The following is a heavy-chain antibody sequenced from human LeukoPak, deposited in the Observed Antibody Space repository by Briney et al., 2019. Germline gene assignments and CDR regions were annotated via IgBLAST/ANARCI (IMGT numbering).Heavy chain of an antibody. CDR2: VYTSGSP. CDR3: ARGGYGASSGFDY. V-gene: IGHV4-4*07. J-gene: IGHJ4*02. D-gene: IGHD4-23*01. CDR1: GGSISSYH. Sequence: SETLSLTCTVSGGSISSYHWSWIRQPAGKGLEWIGRVYTSGSPNYNPSLESRVTMSVDTSKNQFSLNLSYVTAADTAVYYCARGGYGASSGFDYWGQGTLVTVSS.